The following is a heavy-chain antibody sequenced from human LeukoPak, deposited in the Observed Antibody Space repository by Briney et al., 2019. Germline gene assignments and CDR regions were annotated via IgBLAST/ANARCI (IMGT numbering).Heavy chain of an antibody. CDR3: ARYYGPRGNYGMDV. CDR2: ISAYNGNT. Sequence: GASVTVSCTASGYTFTIYGISWVRQAPGQGLEWMGWISAYNGNTNYAQKLQGRVTMTTDTSTSTAYMELRSLRSDDTAVYYCARYYGPRGNYGMDVWGQGTTVTVSS. J-gene: IGHJ6*02. CDR1: GYTFTIYG. V-gene: IGHV1-18*01. D-gene: IGHD4/OR15-4a*01.